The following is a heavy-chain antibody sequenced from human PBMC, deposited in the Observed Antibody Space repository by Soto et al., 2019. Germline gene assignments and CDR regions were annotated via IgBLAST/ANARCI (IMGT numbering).Heavy chain of an antibody. J-gene: IGHJ3*02. CDR2: IYYNVNT. CDR1: GGSISSYY. V-gene: IGHV4-59*08. D-gene: IGHD4-17*01. CDR3: ASFYDYGAFDI. Sequence: TSETLSLTCTVSGGSISSYYWSWIRQPPGKGLEWIGYIYYNVNTNYNPSLKSRVTISVDTSKNQFSLKLSSVTAADTAVYYCASFYDYGAFDIWGQGTMVTVSS.